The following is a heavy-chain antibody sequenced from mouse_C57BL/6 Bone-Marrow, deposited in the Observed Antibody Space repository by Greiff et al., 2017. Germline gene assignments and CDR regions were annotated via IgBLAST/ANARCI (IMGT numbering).Heavy chain of an antibody. CDR2: IHPNSGST. CDR3: AKRDTYFDY. D-gene: IGHD2-10*02. J-gene: IGHJ2*01. Sequence: VQLQQPGAELVKPGASVKLSCKASGYTFTSYWMHWVKQRPGQGLEWIGMIHPNSGSTNYNEMFKIQATLTVDKSYSTTYMQLSSPTSECAAVYYCAKRDTYFDYWGQGTTLTVSS. V-gene: IGHV1-64*01. CDR1: GYTFTSYW.